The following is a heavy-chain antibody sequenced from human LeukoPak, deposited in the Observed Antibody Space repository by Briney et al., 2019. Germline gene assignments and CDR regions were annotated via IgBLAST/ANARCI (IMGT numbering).Heavy chain of an antibody. CDR1: GYSMSRGYY. J-gene: IGHJ6*03. Sequence: SETLSLTCTVSGYSMSRGYYWGWVRQSPGKGLEWIGNIYHSGDTQYNPSLKSRVTISVDTSKTQFSLKVNSVTAADTARYYCARVMYYYGSASQEYYYNMDVWGKGATVTVSS. CDR3: ARVMYYYGSASQEYYYNMDV. CDR2: IYHSGDT. V-gene: IGHV4-38-2*02. D-gene: IGHD3-10*01.